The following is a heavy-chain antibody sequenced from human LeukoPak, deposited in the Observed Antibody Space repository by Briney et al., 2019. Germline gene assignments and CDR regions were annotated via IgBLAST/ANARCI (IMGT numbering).Heavy chain of an antibody. V-gene: IGHV3-21*01. CDR2: ISSSSSYI. J-gene: IGHJ6*02. Sequence: PGGSLRLSCAASGFTFSSYSMNWVRQAPGKGLEWVSSISSSSSYIYYADSVKGRFTISRDNAKNSLYLQMNSLRAEDTAVYYCARWDTAMGRLDVWGQGTTVTVSS. CDR3: ARWDTAMGRLDV. CDR1: GFTFSSYS. D-gene: IGHD5-18*01.